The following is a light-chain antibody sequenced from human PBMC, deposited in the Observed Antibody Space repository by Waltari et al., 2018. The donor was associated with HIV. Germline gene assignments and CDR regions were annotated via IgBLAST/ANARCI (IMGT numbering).Light chain of an antibody. CDR2: KAS. CDR3: QQYSTYSCT. CDR1: QTVDRW. J-gene: IGKJ2*02. Sequence: DIQMTQIPSFLSASVGDRVTITCRASQTVDRWLAWYQQKPGHAPKLLIYKASSLESGVPSRFSGSGSGTEFTLTISSLQPDDFATYYCQQYSTYSCTFAQGTKLDIK. V-gene: IGKV1-5*03.